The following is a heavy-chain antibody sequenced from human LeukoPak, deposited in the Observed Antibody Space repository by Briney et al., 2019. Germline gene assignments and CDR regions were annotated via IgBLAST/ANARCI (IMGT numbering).Heavy chain of an antibody. J-gene: IGHJ4*02. CDR2: ISYDGSNK. V-gene: IGHV3-30-3*01. Sequence: GGSLRHSCAASGFTFSSYAMHWVRQAPGKGLEWVAVISYDGSNKYYADSVKGRFTISRDNSKNTLYLQMNSLRAEDTAVYYCARGSYGDYESYFDYWGQGTLVTVSS. D-gene: IGHD4-17*01. CDR1: GFTFSSYA. CDR3: ARGSYGDYESYFDY.